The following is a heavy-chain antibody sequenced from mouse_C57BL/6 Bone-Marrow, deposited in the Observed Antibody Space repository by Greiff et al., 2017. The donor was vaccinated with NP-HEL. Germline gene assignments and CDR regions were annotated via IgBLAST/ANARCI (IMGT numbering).Heavy chain of an antibody. Sequence: VKLMESGAELARPGASVKLSCKASGYTFTSYGISWVKQRTGQGLEWIGEIYPRSGNTYYNEKFKGKATLTADKSSSTAYMELRSLTSEDSAVYFCARGPSVVAVDYWGQGTTLTVSS. CDR1: GYTFTSYG. J-gene: IGHJ2*01. D-gene: IGHD1-1*01. CDR3: ARGPSVVAVDY. CDR2: IYPRSGNT. V-gene: IGHV1-81*01.